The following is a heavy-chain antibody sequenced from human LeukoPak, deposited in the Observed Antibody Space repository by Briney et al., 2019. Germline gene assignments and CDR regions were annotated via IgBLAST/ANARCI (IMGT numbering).Heavy chain of an antibody. CDR3: ARGRGV. CDR1: GGSISSGAYP. J-gene: IGHJ6*02. V-gene: IGHV4-31*11. Sequence: SETLSLTCAVSGGSISSGAYPWSWIRQHPGEGLEWIGYIYYSGSTYYNPSLKSRVSISVDTSKNQFSLKLSSVTAADTAVYYCARGRGVWGQGTTVTVSS. CDR2: IYYSGST.